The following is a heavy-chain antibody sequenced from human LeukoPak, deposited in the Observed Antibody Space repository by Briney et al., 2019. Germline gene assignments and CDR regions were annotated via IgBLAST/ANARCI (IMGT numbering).Heavy chain of an antibody. CDR1: GFTFSSYA. J-gene: IGHJ4*02. V-gene: IGHV3-23*01. CDR3: AKDSSSWSNSPFDY. CDR2: ISGSGGST. D-gene: IGHD6-13*01. Sequence: GGSLRLSCAASGFTFSSYAMSWVRQAPGKGLEWVSAISGSGGSTYYADSVKSRFTISRDNSKNTLYLQMNSLRAEDTAVYYCAKDSSSWSNSPFDYWGQGTLVTVSS.